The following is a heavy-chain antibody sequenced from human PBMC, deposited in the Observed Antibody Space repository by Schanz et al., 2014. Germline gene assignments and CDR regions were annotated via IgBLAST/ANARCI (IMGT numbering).Heavy chain of an antibody. V-gene: IGHV1-46*01. J-gene: IGHJ2*01. CDR1: GYTFTNYY. D-gene: IGHD2-15*01. CDR3: ARGVAYCSGGGCHGYWYFDL. CDR2: INPSGGST. Sequence: QVQLVQSGAEVKKPGASVKVSCKTSGYTFTNYYMHWVRQAPGQGLEWMGIINPSGGSTTYAQKFQGRVTMTRETSTSTVYMERSSLRSEDTAVYYCARGVAYCSGGGCHGYWYFDLWGRGTLVTVSS.